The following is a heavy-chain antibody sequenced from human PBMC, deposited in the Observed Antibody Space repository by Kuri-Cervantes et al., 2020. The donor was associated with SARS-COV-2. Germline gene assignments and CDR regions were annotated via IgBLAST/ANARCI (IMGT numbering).Heavy chain of an antibody. CDR3: TTGSVRGQWLEPRRHDGFDL. J-gene: IGHJ3*01. D-gene: IGHD6-19*01. CDR1: GFIFSNAW. CDR2: IKSRADGGTG. Sequence: GESLKISFAASGFIFSNAWMSWVRQAPGKGLEWIGRIKSRADGGTGDYVAPVKGRFTLSRDDSTNTLYLQMNSLKTEDTAVYYCTTGSVRGQWLEPRRHDGFDLWGQGTMVTVSS. V-gene: IGHV3-15*01.